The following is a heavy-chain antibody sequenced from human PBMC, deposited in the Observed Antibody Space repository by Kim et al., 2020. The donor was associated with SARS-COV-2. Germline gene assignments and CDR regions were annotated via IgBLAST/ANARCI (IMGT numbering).Heavy chain of an antibody. CDR1: GFTFSAYD. CDR2: ITKSSTPI. V-gene: IGHV3-48*02. Sequence: GGSLRLSCATSGFTFSAYDMNWVRQAPGKGLEWLSFITKSSTPIYYADSVEGRFTISRDNAKNSLFLQMNSLRDEDTALYYCVRDRMGGAFDMWRQGTMV. J-gene: IGHJ3*02. CDR3: VRDRMGGAFDM. D-gene: IGHD2-15*01.